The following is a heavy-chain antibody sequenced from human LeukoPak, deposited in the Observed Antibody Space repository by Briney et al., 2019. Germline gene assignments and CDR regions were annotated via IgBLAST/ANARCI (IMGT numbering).Heavy chain of an antibody. CDR3: ARSRWSGYLSGGKYCYGMDV. CDR1: GGSISSYY. CDR2: IYYSGST. D-gene: IGHD3-3*01. J-gene: IGHJ6*02. Sequence: SETLSLTCTVSGGSISSYYWSWIRQPPGKGLEWIGYIYYSGSTNYNPSLKSRVTISVDTSKNQFSLKLSSVTAADTAVYYCARSRWSGYLSGGKYCYGMDVWGQGTTVTVSS. V-gene: IGHV4-59*12.